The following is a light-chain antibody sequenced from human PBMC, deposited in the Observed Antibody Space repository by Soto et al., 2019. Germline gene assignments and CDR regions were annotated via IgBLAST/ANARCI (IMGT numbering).Light chain of an antibody. Sequence: QITQTKSSLSASIGDRVSVTCLASQSISNCLNWYQHKPGNAPKILIHSASTLESGVPSRFSGGGSGTEFDFTISSLQREDSATYYCQESYTTPLTFGGVSIVDI. CDR1: QSISNC. J-gene: IGKJ4*01. V-gene: IGKV1-39*01. CDR2: SAS. CDR3: QESYTTPLT.